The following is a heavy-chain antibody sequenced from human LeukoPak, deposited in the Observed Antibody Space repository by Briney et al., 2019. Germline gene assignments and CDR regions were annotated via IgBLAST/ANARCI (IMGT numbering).Heavy chain of an antibody. Sequence: PSETLSLTCAVYGGSFSGYYWSWIRQPPGKGLEWIGEINHSGSTNYNPSLKSRVTISVDTSKNQFSLKLSSVTAADTAVYYCARSEFNYYGSGSYPFWGQGTMVTVSS. D-gene: IGHD3-10*01. CDR3: ARSEFNYYGSGSYPF. CDR1: GGSFSGYY. CDR2: INHSGST. V-gene: IGHV4-34*01. J-gene: IGHJ3*01.